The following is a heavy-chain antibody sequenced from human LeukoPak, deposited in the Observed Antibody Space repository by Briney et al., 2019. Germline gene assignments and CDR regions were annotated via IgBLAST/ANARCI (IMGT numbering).Heavy chain of an antibody. D-gene: IGHD3-22*01. V-gene: IGHV4-39*01. J-gene: IGHJ1*01. CDR3: ARRGYYDGYFHH. CDR2: IYYTGST. Sequence: SETLSLTGTVSDGSITSSSYYWGGIRQPPGKGLEWIGNIYYTGSTYYNPSLKSRVTISVDTSKNQFYLKLSSVTAADTAVYYCARRGYYDGYFHHWGQGTLVTVSS. CDR1: DGSITSSSYY.